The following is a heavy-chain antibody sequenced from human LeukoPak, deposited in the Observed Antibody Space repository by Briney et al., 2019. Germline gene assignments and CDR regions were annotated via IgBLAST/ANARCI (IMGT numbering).Heavy chain of an antibody. CDR1: GFSFSTTW. CDR3: ARDPGWGALDY. CDR2: INIDGSQR. V-gene: IGHV3-7*03. Sequence: GGSLRLSCAASGFSFSTTWMTWVRQTPGKGLELVANINIDGSQRYHADSVEGRFTISRDNVKNTLYLQMSSLRVEDTAVYYCARDPGWGALDYWGQGALVIVSS. J-gene: IGHJ4*02. D-gene: IGHD3-16*01.